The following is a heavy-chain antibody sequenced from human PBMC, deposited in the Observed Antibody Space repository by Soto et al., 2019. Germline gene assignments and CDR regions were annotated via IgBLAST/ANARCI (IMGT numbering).Heavy chain of an antibody. CDR3: ARTKCSGGSCYSWALDY. J-gene: IGHJ4*02. D-gene: IGHD2-15*01. CDR2: RYYSEST. Sequence: TLSLTCTVSGGSITTGGYYWSWIRQLPGKGLEWIGHRYYSESTYYNPSLKSRVSISLDTSKNQFSLKLSFVTAADTAMYYCARTKCSGGSCYSWALDYWGQGTPVTVSS. CDR1: GGSITTGGYY. V-gene: IGHV4-31*03.